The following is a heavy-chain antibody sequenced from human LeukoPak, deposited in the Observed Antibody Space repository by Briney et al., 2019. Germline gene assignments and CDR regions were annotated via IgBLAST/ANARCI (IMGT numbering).Heavy chain of an antibody. CDR3: ARRGYSFDAFDI. D-gene: IGHD5-18*01. CDR1: GSRFTSYW. V-gene: IGHV5-51*01. J-gene: IGHJ3*02. CDR2: IYPGDSDT. Sequence: GGALKISCKGSGSRFTSYWIGGARQMPGKGLEGMGIIYPGDSDTRYSPSLQGQVTISADKSISTAYLQSSSLKASDTAMYYCARRGYSFDAFDIWGQGTMVTVSS.